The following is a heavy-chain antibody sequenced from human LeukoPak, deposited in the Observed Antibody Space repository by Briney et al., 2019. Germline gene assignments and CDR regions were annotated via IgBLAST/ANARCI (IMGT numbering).Heavy chain of an antibody. Sequence: SETLSLTCTVSGVSMSAYQWSWVRQSPEKGLEWIGCINTKGETSYNPSLKSRVTTSVDTSKSQFSLRLTSVTAADTAVYYCATSNDAKIAPFDHWGQGAPVTVYS. CDR3: ATSNDAKIAPFDH. D-gene: IGHD2-21*01. J-gene: IGHJ5*02. V-gene: IGHV4-4*09. CDR1: GVSMSAYQ. CDR2: INTKGET.